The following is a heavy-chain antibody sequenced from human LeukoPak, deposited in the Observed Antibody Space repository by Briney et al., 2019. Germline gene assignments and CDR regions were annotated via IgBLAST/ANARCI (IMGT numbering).Heavy chain of an antibody. CDR1: GYTFTTYG. CDR3: ARVDSSGYLIGDY. J-gene: IGHJ4*02. Sequence: GASVKVSCKSSGYTFTTYGISWMRQAPGQSLEWMGWISPYNSNTKYAQKLQGRVTMTRDMSTSTVYMELSSLRSEDTAVYYCARVDSSGYLIGDYWGQGTLVTVSS. V-gene: IGHV1-18*01. D-gene: IGHD6-19*01. CDR2: ISPYNSNT.